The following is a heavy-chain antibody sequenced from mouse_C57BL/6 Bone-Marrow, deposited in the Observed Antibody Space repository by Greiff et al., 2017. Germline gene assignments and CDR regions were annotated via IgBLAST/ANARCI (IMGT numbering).Heavy chain of an antibody. J-gene: IGHJ1*03. CDR3: VRDRYYGSWWYFDV. Sequence: QLVESGGGLVQPKGSLKLSCAASGFTFNTYAMHWVRQAPGKGLEWVARIRSKSSNYATYYADSVKDRFTISRDDSQSMLYLQMNNLKTEDTAMYYCVRDRYYGSWWYFDVWGTGTTVTVAS. D-gene: IGHD1-1*01. V-gene: IGHV10-3*01. CDR1: GFTFNTYA. CDR2: IRSKSSNYAT.